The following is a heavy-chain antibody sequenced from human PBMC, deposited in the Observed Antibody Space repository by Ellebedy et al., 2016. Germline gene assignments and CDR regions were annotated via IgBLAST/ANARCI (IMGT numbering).Heavy chain of an antibody. V-gene: IGHV4-39*01. D-gene: IGHD6-19*01. CDR2: VYYSGRT. J-gene: IGHJ4*01. Sequence: GSLRLSCTVSGGSMTGIHYYWGWIRQPPGKGLEWIGSVYYSGRTVYNPSLTSQITMSVATSKNQFSLHLRSVTAADTAVYYCARNATGWYFDYWGQGALVTVSS. CDR1: GGSMTGIHYY. CDR3: ARNATGWYFDY.